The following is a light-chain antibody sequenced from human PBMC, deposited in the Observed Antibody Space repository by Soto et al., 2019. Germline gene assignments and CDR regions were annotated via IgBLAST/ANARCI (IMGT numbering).Light chain of an antibody. CDR1: ASNIGINY. Sequence: QSVLTQPPSVSAAPGQRVTISCSGGASNIGINYVSWYQQLPGSAPKLLIYDNNKRPSGIPDRFSGSKSGTSATLAISGLQTGDEADYYCGAWDSNLSAVVFGGGTKVTVL. CDR3: GAWDSNLSAVV. V-gene: IGLV1-51*01. CDR2: DNN. J-gene: IGLJ2*01.